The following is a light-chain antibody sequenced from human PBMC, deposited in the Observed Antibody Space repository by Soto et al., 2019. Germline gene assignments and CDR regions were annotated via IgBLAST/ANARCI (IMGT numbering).Light chain of an antibody. CDR1: SSNIGNNH. J-gene: IGLJ2*01. CDR3: VAWDGGLSAVV. Sequence: QAVVTQPPSVSAAPGQKVTISCSGSSSNIGNNHVSWYQHLAVTAPKLLIYDNNKRPSGIPDRFSGSKSGTSATLGITGLQTGDEADYYCVAWDGGLSAVVFGGGTKLTVL. V-gene: IGLV1-51*01. CDR2: DNN.